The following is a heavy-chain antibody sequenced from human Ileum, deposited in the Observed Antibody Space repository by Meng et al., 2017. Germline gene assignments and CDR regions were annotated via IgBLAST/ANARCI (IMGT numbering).Heavy chain of an antibody. J-gene: IGHJ4*02. CDR2: IFYSGSGST. Sequence: GPGRGKPSRTLPLTCTASGGYTTSSRDHWGWIRQPPGKGLEWIGNIFYSGSGSTSYNPSLQSRVTISVDTSKNQFFLKLSSVTAADTAVYYCARGGVAVAATRGCFDYWGQGTLVTVSS. CDR1: GGYTTSSRDH. D-gene: IGHD6-19*01. V-gene: IGHV4-39*07. CDR3: ARGGVAVAATRGCFDY.